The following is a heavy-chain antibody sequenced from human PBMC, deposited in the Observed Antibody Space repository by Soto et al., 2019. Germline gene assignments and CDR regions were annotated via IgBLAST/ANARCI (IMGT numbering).Heavy chain of an antibody. CDR2: ISTYNGNT. V-gene: IGHV1-18*01. J-gene: IGHJ6*03. D-gene: IGHD4-17*01. Sequence: QVQLVQSGAEVKQPGASVKVSCKASGYTFTNYGFTWVRQAPGKGLEWLGWISTYNGNTKYAQKVQGRLTMTTDTSTSTANMELTSLRSDDTALYYCARTTVTASYYYMDVWGKGSTVTVSS. CDR3: ARTTVTASYYYMDV. CDR1: GYTFTNYG.